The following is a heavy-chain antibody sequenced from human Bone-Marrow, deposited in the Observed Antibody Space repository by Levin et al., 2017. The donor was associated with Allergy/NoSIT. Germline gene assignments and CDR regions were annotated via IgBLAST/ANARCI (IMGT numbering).Heavy chain of an antibody. J-gene: IGHJ4*02. V-gene: IGHV3-23*01. CDR3: AKVRRTMVEVEAVDY. CDR2: ISDDAGST. CDR1: GFTFSNYA. Sequence: GESLKISCAASGFTFSNYAMSWVRQAPGKGLEWVSGISDDAGSTYYADSVKGRFTISRDNSKNTLILQMNSMTAEDTAVYDCAKVRRTMVEVEAVDYWGQGTLVTVSS. D-gene: IGHD3-22*01.